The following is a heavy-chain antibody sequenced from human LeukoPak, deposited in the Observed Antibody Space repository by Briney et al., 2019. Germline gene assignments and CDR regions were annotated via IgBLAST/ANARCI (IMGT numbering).Heavy chain of an antibody. Sequence: ASVKVSCKASGDTFTSYSISWVRQAPGQGLGWMGGIIPNFGSTNYAQKFQGRVTMTRDKSTSTAYMELSSLRSEDTAVYYCARAYSSGWYDGGWFDPWGQGTLVTVSS. CDR1: GDTFTSYS. CDR3: ARAYSSGWYDGGWFDP. CDR2: IIPNFGST. V-gene: IGHV1-69*05. J-gene: IGHJ5*02. D-gene: IGHD6-19*01.